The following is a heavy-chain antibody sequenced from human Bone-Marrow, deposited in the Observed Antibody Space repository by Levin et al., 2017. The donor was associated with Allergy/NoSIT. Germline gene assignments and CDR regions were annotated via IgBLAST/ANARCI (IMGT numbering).Heavy chain of an antibody. J-gene: IGHJ6*02. CDR1: GDTLDSYI. V-gene: IGHV1-69*15. CDR2: ILPMFGTT. CDR3: ARAEVVVVVTAVDYSSGLDV. D-gene: IGHD3-22*01. Sequence: KISCKASGDTLDSYIISWVRQAPGQGLEWMGMILPMFGTTDYAQIFQGRVTITADESTSTTYLELSSLRSEDTAIYYCARAEVVVVVTAVDYSSGLDVWGQGTTVTVSS.